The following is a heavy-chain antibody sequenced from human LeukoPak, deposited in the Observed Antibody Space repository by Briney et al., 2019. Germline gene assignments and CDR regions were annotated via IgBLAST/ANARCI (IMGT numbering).Heavy chain of an antibody. V-gene: IGHV3-23*01. CDR3: AKYSHDSSGSYDY. CDR1: GFTFSSYG. D-gene: IGHD3-22*01. J-gene: IGHJ4*02. Sequence: GGSLRLSCAASGFTFSSYGMSWVRQAPGKGLEWVSAISGSVVSTYYADSMKGRFTISRDNSKNTLYLQMNSLRAEDTAVYYCAKYSHDSSGSYDYWGQGTLVTVSS. CDR2: ISGSVVST.